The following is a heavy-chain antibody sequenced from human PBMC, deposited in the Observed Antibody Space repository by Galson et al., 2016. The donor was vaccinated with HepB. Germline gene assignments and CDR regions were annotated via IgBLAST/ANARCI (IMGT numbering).Heavy chain of an antibody. J-gene: IGHJ4*02. V-gene: IGHV1-24*01. CDR3: TTGPYYFTNGVCYPTKDYYFDF. CDR2: FDPQHGET. Sequence: SVKVSCKVSGYTLIALSIHWVRQAPGKGLEWMGGFDPQHGETIYAQKFKCRVTLTEDASAETASMALSSLRSEDTAVYYCTTGPYYFTNGVCYPTKDYYFDFWGQGTLVTVSS. D-gene: IGHD2-8*01. CDR1: GYTLIALS.